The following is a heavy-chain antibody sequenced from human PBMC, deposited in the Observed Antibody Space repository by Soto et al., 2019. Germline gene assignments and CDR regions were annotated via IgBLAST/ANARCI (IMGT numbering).Heavy chain of an antibody. CDR1: GGSISSYY. V-gene: IGHV4-4*07. CDR2: IYTSGST. CDR3: ARACSSNSCYDVFDY. Sequence: QVQLQESGPGLLKPSETLSLTCTVSGGSISSYYWSWFRQPAGKGLEWIGRIYTSGSTNYNPSLKSRVTMSVDTSKNQFSLKLSSVTAADTAVYYCARACSSNSCYDVFDYWGQGTLVTVSS. J-gene: IGHJ4*02. D-gene: IGHD2-2*01.